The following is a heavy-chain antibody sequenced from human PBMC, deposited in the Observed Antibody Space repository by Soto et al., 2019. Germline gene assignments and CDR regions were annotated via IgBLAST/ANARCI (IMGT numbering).Heavy chain of an antibody. J-gene: IGHJ4*02. Sequence: QLQLQESGPGLVKPSETLSLTCTVSGGSISSSSYYWGWIRQPPGKGLEWIGSIYYSGSTYYNPPLKGRVTMSVDTSKHPFSLKLSSVTAADTAVYYCARHNLKELVLRGVFDYWGQGTLVTVSS. V-gene: IGHV4-39*01. D-gene: IGHD6-6*01. CDR1: GGSISSSSYY. CDR3: ARHNLKELVLRGVFDY. CDR2: IYYSGST.